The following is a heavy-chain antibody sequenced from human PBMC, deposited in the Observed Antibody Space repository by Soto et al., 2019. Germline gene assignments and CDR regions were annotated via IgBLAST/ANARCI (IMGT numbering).Heavy chain of an antibody. J-gene: IGHJ4*02. CDR3: ARVLQWSTPDY. CDR2: ISGYNGHI. V-gene: IGHV1-18*01. CDR1: GYSFTGYG. Sequence: QVQLVQSGAEVKKPGASVNISCKASGYSFTGYGISWVRQAPGQGLEWMGWISGYNGHIDYAQKFQGRVSMTTDTYTNTAYMEMRSLRSDDTAKYYCARVLQWSTPDYWGQGSLVTVSS. D-gene: IGHD6-19*01.